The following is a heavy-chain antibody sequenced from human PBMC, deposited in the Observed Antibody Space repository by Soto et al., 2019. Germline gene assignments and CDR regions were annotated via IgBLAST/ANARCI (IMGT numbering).Heavy chain of an antibody. CDR2: ISGSGGAT. V-gene: IGHV3-23*04. Sequence: EVQLVESGGGFAQPGGSLTLSCSTSGFTLKDCAISWVRQAPGKGLEWVSGISGSGGATYYTDSVEGRFTISKDFSEHSVSLQVSGLRVDDTAVHYCARARTAFYRYYFGFLGQRALVTVSS. D-gene: IGHD2-21*02. CDR3: ARARTAFYRYYFGF. CDR1: GFTLKDCA. J-gene: IGHJ4*02.